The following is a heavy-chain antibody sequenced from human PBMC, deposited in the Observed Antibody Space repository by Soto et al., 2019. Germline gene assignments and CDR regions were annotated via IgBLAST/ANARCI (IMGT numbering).Heavy chain of an antibody. CDR2: IYYSGST. J-gene: IGHJ6*03. D-gene: IGHD3-3*01. CDR3: ARDREIRYYDFWSGASDYYYYMDV. V-gene: IGHV4-59*01. CDR1: GGSISSYY. Sequence: SETLSLTCTVSGGSISSYYWSWIRQPPGKGLEWIGYIYYSGSTNYNPSLKSRVTISVDTSKNQFSLKLSSVTAADTAVYYCARDREIRYYDFWSGASDYYYYMDVWGKGTTVTVSS.